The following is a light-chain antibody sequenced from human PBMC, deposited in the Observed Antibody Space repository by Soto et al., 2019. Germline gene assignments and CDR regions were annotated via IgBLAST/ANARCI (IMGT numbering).Light chain of an antibody. CDR1: QSISSW. CDR3: QQLT. J-gene: IGKJ4*01. CDR2: DAS. V-gene: IGKV1-5*01. Sequence: DIQMTQSPSTLSASVGDRVTITCRASQSISSWLAWYQQKPGKAPKLQIYDASSLESGVPSRFSGSGSGTEFTLTISSLQPDDFATYYCQQLTFGGGTKVDI.